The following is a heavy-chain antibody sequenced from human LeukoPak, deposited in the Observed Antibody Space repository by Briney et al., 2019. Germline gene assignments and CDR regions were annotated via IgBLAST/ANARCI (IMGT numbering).Heavy chain of an antibody. V-gene: IGHV3-7*03. D-gene: IGHD1-7*01. CDR3: AKHSGYNWNYVFDY. J-gene: IGHJ4*02. Sequence: PGGSLRLSCAGSGFPFSIYGMSWVRQAPGKGLEWVANIKQDGSEKYYVDSVKGRFTISRDNSKNTLYLQMNSLRAEDTAVYYCAKHSGYNWNYVFDYWGQGTLVTVSS. CDR1: GFPFSIYG. CDR2: IKQDGSEK.